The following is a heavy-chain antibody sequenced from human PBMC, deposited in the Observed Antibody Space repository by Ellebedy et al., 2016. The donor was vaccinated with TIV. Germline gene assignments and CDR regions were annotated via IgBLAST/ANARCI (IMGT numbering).Heavy chain of an antibody. Sequence: SVKVSCXASGGTFSSYAISWVRQAPGQGLEWMGGIIPIFGTANYAQKFQGRVTITADKSTSTAYMELSSLRSEDTAVYYCARGSASYYYYGMDVWGQGTTVTVSS. V-gene: IGHV1-69*06. J-gene: IGHJ6*02. CDR2: IIPIFGTA. CDR3: ARGSASYYYYGMDV. CDR1: GGTFSSYA. D-gene: IGHD6-6*01.